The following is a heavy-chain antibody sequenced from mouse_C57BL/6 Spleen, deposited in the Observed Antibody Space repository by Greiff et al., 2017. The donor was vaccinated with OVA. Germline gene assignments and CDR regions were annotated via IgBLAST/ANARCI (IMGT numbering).Heavy chain of an antibody. Sequence: QVQLQQPGAELVKPGASVKLSCKASGYTFTSYWMHWVKQRPGQGLEWIGMIHPNSGSTNYNEKFKSKATLTVDKSSSTAYMQLSSLTSEDSAVYYCAREEVITTVVARYFDVWGTGTTVTVSS. D-gene: IGHD1-1*01. CDR3: AREEVITTVVARYFDV. CDR2: IHPNSGST. J-gene: IGHJ1*03. CDR1: GYTFTSYW. V-gene: IGHV1-64*01.